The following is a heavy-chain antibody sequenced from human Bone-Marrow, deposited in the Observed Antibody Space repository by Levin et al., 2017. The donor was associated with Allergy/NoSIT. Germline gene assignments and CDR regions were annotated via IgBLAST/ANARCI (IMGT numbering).Heavy chain of an antibody. CDR2: ISWNSGSI. Sequence: SLKISCAASGFTFDDYAMHWVRQAPGKGLEWVSGISWNSGSIGYADSVKGRFTISRDNAKNSLYLQMNSLRAEDTALYYCAAYSSSLLGRYFDYWGQGTLVTVSS. D-gene: IGHD6-13*01. V-gene: IGHV3-9*01. CDR1: GFTFDDYA. CDR3: AAYSSSLLGRYFDY. J-gene: IGHJ4*02.